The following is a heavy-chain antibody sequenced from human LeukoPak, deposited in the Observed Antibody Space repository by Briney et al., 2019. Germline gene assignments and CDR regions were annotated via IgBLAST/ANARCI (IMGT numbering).Heavy chain of an antibody. CDR2: IYTNSGGT. D-gene: IGHD3-10*01. V-gene: IGHV1-2*02. J-gene: IGHJ5*02. CDR3: ARDRTTVRGFIPNLFDP. Sequence: ASVTLSLKAAGYTFTCCSLHWVWQRQGQGQEREGWIYTNSGGTNYTQKAQGRTTMSRDTSINTAYMQLSRLSSDDAAVYYCARDRTTVRGFIPNLFDPWGQGTLVTVSS. CDR1: GYTFTCCS.